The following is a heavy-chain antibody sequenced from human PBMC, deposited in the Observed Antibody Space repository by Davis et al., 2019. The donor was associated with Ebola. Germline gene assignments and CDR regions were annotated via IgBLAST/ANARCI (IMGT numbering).Heavy chain of an antibody. J-gene: IGHJ3*02. D-gene: IGHD3-22*01. CDR1: GFTFSSYA. CDR2: ISYDGSNK. V-gene: IGHV3-30-3*01. Sequence: GGSLRLSCAASGFTFSSYAMHWVRQAPGKGLEWVAVISYDGSNKYYADSVKGRFTISRDNSKNTLYLQMNSLRAEDTAVYYCAIDYYDSSGYFSDAFDIWGQGTMVTVSS. CDR3: AIDYYDSSGYFSDAFDI.